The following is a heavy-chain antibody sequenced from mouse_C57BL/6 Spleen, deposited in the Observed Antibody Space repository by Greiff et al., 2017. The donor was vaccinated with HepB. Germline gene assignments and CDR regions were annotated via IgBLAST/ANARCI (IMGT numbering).Heavy chain of an antibody. Sequence: QVQLQQPGAELVKPGASVKVSCKASGYTFTSYWMHWVKQRPGQGLEWIGRIHPSDSDTNYNQKFKGKATLTVDKSSSTAYMQLSSLTSADSAVYYCAIGRPSSWFAYWGQGTLVTVSA. CDR1: GYTFTSYW. CDR3: AIGRPSSWFAY. J-gene: IGHJ3*01. V-gene: IGHV1-74*01. CDR2: IHPSDSDT.